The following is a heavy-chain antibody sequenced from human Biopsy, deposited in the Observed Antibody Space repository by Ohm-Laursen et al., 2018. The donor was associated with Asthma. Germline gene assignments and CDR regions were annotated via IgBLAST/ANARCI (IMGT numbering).Heavy chain of an antibody. CDR1: GFTFGDYW. Sequence: SLRLSCAASGFTFGDYWMSWVRQAPGKGLEWVAVISFDGSNKDFADSVKGRFTISRDNSRNTLHLQMNSLRAEDTVVYYCAKDVFPGWELRRGPDYWGQGTLVTVSS. V-gene: IGHV3-30*18. CDR2: ISFDGSNK. CDR3: AKDVFPGWELRRGPDY. D-gene: IGHD1-26*01. J-gene: IGHJ4*02.